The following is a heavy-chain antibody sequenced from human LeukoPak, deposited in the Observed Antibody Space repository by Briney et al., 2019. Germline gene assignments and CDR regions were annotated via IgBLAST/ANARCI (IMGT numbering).Heavy chain of an antibody. V-gene: IGHV3-53*01. J-gene: IGHJ4*02. Sequence: GGSLRLSCAGSGFTVSSSTMSWVRQAPGKGLEWDSNFYSDALDGITNYADSVKGRFTISRDNSQNTLYLQMNSLRVEDTATYYCAREIGGGHHYFEHWGQGTVVTVSS. CDR2: FYSDALDGIT. CDR3: AREIGGGHHYFEH. D-gene: IGHD1-26*01. CDR1: GFTVSSST.